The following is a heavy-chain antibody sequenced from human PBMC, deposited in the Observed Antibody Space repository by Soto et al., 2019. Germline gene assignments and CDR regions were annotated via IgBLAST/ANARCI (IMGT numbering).Heavy chain of an antibody. Sequence: QVQLQESGPGLVRPSETLSLTCTVSGGSVSSYFWNWIRKPAGKGLEWIGRIYTSGSTNFNPSLKSRVTMSVDTSNNQFFLKLSSVTAADTAVYYCARDLHDSDWFDPWGQGTLVTVSS. CDR3: ARDLHDSDWFDP. CDR1: GGSVSSYF. CDR2: IYTSGST. V-gene: IGHV4-4*07. D-gene: IGHD3-3*01. J-gene: IGHJ5*02.